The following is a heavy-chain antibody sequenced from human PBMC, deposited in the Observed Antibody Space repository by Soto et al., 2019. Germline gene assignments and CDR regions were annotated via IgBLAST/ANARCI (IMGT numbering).Heavy chain of an antibody. CDR1: GFTFSTYW. D-gene: IGHD1-26*01. J-gene: IGHJ6*02. CDR3: TTSPHRDSERVFV. V-gene: IGHV3-7*01. CDR2: IRQDGTEK. Sequence: GGSLRLSCAASGFTFSTYWMSWVRRTPGKGLEWVANIRQDGTEKYYVDSVRGRLTVSRDNAKSSLYLQMNSLRVEDTAVYYCTTSPHRDSERVFVWGQGTTVTVSS.